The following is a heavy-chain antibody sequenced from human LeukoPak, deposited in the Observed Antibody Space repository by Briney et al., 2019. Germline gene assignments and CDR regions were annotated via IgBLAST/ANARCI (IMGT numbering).Heavy chain of an antibody. CDR2: IYYSGST. Sequence: SETLSLTCTVSGGSISSYYWSWIRQPPGKGLEWIGYIYYSGSTYYNPSLKSRVTISVDTSKNQFSLKLSSVTAADTAVYYCARDGEGAYCGGDCHGGDAFDIWGQGTMVTVSS. V-gene: IGHV4-59*12. CDR1: GGSISSYY. D-gene: IGHD2-21*02. CDR3: ARDGEGAYCGGDCHGGDAFDI. J-gene: IGHJ3*02.